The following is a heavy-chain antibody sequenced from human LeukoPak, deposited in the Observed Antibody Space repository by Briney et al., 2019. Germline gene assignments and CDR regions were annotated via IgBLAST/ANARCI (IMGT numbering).Heavy chain of an antibody. D-gene: IGHD5-24*01. J-gene: IGHJ3*02. Sequence: SQTLSLTCTVSGGSISIGGYYWSWIRQPAGKGLEWIGRIYSDGSSNCSPSLKSRVTISIDTSKNQFSLNLSSVTAADTAVYYCARVIRRDPYNYDGFDIWGQGIMVTVSS. CDR3: ARVIRRDPYNYDGFDI. CDR2: IYSDGSS. V-gene: IGHV4-61*02. CDR1: GGSISIGGYY.